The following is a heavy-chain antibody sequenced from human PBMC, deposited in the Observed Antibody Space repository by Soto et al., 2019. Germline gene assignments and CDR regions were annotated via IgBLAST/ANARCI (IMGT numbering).Heavy chain of an antibody. CDR2: FSAGGRA. Sequence: EVQLLESGGGLVQPGGSLRLSCEASGFSFSNYALSCVRQSPGKGLEWVATFSAGGRAYYADSVKGRFTIAKDTSKNTLHLQASSLRAEDTAVYYCAKESMPEHYGDTLFDYWGQGTRVTVSS. J-gene: IGHJ4*02. V-gene: IGHV3-23*01. D-gene: IGHD4-17*01. CDR1: GFSFSNYA. CDR3: AKESMPEHYGDTLFDY.